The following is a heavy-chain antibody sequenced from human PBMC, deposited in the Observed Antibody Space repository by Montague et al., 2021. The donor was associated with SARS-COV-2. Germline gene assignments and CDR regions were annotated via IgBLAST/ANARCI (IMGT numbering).Heavy chain of an antibody. CDR2: VFYSGST. D-gene: IGHD6-13*01. CDR1: GGSINSNY. J-gene: IGHJ4*02. V-gene: IGHV4-59*01. Sequence: SETLSLTCTVSGGSINSNYWGWIRQPPGKGLEWIGNVFYSGSTXXXPSXXXRVTISVDTSKNQFSLKVSSVTAADTAVYYCARVSLAAAATRSDYWGQGTLVTVSS. CDR3: ARVSLAAAATRSDY.